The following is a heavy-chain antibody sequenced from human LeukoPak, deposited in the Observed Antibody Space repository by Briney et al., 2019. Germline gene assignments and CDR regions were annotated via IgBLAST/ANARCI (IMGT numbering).Heavy chain of an antibody. D-gene: IGHD2-2*02. CDR3: TTGGSYTASTGDFDY. V-gene: IGHV3-15*01. CDR2: ILSKAGGETR. Sequence: GGSLRLSCEASGFTFTNAWLNWVRQAPGKGLEWVGRILSKAGGETRDYAATVKGRFSLSRDDSKHMLYLEMNSLKTEDTAVYYCTTGGSYTASTGDFDYWGPGALVTVSS. CDR1: GFTFTNAW. J-gene: IGHJ4*02.